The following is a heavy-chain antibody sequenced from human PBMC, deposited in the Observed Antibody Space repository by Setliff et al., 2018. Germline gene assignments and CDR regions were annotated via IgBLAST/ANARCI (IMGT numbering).Heavy chain of an antibody. Sequence: SETLSLTCTVSGGSISSSSYYWGWIRQPPGKGLEWIGSIYYSGSTYYNPSLKSRVTISVDKSKNQFSLKLSSVAAADTAVYYCARRQGDGSGWSTKHYFDYWGQGTLVTVSS. V-gene: IGHV4-39*01. J-gene: IGHJ4*02. CDR3: ARRQGDGSGWSTKHYFDY. D-gene: IGHD6-19*01. CDR1: GGSISSSSYY. CDR2: IYYSGST.